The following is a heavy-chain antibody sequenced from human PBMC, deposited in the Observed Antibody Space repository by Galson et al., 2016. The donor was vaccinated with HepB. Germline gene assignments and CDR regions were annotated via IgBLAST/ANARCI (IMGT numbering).Heavy chain of an antibody. CDR2: IYYSGNT. J-gene: IGHJ4*02. CDR1: GDSISIRGYY. Sequence: TLSLTCTVSGDSISIRGYYWAWIRQPPGKGLEWIGSIYYSGNTYNNPSLKTRVSMSVDTSKNHFSLELSSVTAADMAVYYCARRTLQPSFDYWGQGTPVSVSS. V-gene: IGHV4-39*02. D-gene: IGHD1-14*01. CDR3: ARRTLQPSFDY.